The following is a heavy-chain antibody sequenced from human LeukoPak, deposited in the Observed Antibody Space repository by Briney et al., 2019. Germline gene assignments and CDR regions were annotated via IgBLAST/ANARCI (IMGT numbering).Heavy chain of an antibody. D-gene: IGHD2-2*01. Sequence: SVKVSCKASGGTFSSYAISWVRQAPGQGLEWMGGIIPIFGTANYAQKFQGRVTITADESTSTAYMELSSLRSGDTAVYYCARDHGLGDFCSSTSCYYEYGMDVWGQGTTVTVSS. V-gene: IGHV1-69*13. J-gene: IGHJ6*02. CDR2: IIPIFGTA. CDR3: ARDHGLGDFCSSTSCYYEYGMDV. CDR1: GGTFSSYA.